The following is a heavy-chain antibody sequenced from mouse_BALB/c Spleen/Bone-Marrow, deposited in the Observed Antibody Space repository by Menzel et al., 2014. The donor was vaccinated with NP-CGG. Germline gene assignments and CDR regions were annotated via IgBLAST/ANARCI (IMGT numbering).Heavy chain of an antibody. CDR2: IXXGGNT. Sequence: XQGVESGPGLVAPSQSLSITCTVSGFSLSRXSXHWVXPPPXXGXXWLXXIXXGGNTDYNSALKSRLSISKDNSKSQVFLKMNSLQTDDTAMYYCARNPGVTYYFDYWGQSTTLTVSS. CDR3: ARNPGVTYYFDY. CDR1: GFSLSRXS. D-gene: IGHD2-2*01. V-gene: IGHV2-6-4*01. J-gene: IGHJ2*01.